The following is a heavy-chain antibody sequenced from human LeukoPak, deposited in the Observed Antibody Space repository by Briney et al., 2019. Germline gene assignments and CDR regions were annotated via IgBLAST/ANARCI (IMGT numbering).Heavy chain of an antibody. D-gene: IGHD3-3*01. CDR3: ARAGTTRFLTLFDY. V-gene: IGHV4-30-4*02. CDR1: GGSISSGDYY. CDR2: IYYSGST. Sequence: SETLSLTCTVSGGSISSGDYYWSWIRQPPGKGLEWIGYIYYSGSTYYNPSLKSRVTISVDTSKNQFSLKLSSVTAADTAVYYCARAGTTRFLTLFDYWGQGTLVTVSS. J-gene: IGHJ4*02.